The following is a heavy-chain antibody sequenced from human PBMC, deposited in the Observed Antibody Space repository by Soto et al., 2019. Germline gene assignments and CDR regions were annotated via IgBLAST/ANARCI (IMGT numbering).Heavy chain of an antibody. J-gene: IGHJ4*02. CDR1: GFTFRSYG. CDR2: ISSDGIVK. D-gene: IGHD2-21*02. V-gene: IGHV3-30*18. CDR3: AKDIYKVTVSPAPRPYYFDS. Sequence: QVQLVESGGGVVPPGRSLRLSCAAAGFTFRSYGMHWVRQAPGKGLEWVALISSDGIVKYYGVSVKGLFTISRDTSKHTLYLQMNSPPAEATAVYYCAKDIYKVTVSPAPRPYYFDSWGQGTLVTVSS.